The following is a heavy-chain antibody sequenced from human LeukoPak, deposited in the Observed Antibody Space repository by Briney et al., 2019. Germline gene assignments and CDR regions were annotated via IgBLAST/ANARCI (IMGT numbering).Heavy chain of an antibody. V-gene: IGHV3-7*04. CDR1: GFTFRSYW. Sequence: GGSLRLSCAASGFTFRSYWMGWVRQAPGQGLEWVANMNQHGSETYYVDSLKGRFTISRDNAKNSLYLQMNSLRDEDTAVYYCAGSLRGGGWCMYWGQGTLVTVSS. J-gene: IGHJ4*02. CDR3: AGSLRGGGWCMY. CDR2: MNQHGSET. D-gene: IGHD6-19*01.